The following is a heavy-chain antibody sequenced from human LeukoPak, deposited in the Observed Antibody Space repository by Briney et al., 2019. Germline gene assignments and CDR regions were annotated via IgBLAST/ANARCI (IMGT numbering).Heavy chain of an antibody. CDR2: ISSSSSTI. J-gene: IGHJ4*02. CDR3: ARVGSGYGDYGDYFDY. V-gene: IGHV3-48*02. D-gene: IGHD4-17*01. Sequence: GGSLRLSCAASGFTFSSYSMNWVRQAPGKGLEWVSYISSSSSTIYYADSVKGRFTISRDNAKNSLYLQMNSLRDEDTAVYYCARVGSGYGDYGDYFDYWGQGTLVTVSS. CDR1: GFTFSSYS.